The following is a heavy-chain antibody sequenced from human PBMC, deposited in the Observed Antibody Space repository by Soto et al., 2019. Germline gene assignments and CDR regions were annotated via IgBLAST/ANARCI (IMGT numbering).Heavy chain of an antibody. CDR3: AKDISGTYYDFDY. CDR2: AGLIGDT. V-gene: IGHV3-23*01. J-gene: IGHJ4*02. D-gene: IGHD1-26*01. CDR1: GFTFSRYA. Sequence: EVQLLESGGGLVQPGGSLRLSCAASGFTFSRYAMSWVRQAPGKGLEWVAVAGLIGDTYYADSVKGRFTISRDNSKNTLYLQMNSLRAEDTALYYCAKDISGTYYDFDYWGQGTLVTVSS.